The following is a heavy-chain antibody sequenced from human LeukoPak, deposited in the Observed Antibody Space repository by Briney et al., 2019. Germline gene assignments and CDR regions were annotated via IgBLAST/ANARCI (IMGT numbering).Heavy chain of an antibody. CDR1: GGSISSYY. CDR3: ARVGSDCSGGSCYSNFDY. D-gene: IGHD2-15*01. V-gene: IGHV4-59*01. Sequence: SETLSLTCTVSGGSISSYYWSWIRQPPGKGLEWIGYIYYSGSINYNPSLKSRVTISVDTSKNQFSLKLSSVTAADTAVYYCARVGSDCSGGSCYSNFDYWGQGTLVTVSS. J-gene: IGHJ4*02. CDR2: IYYSGSI.